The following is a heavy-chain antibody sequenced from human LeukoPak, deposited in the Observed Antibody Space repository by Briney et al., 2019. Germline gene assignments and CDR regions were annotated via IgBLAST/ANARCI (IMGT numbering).Heavy chain of an antibody. V-gene: IGHV5-51*01. Sequence: GESLKISCKGSGYSFTSYWIGWVRQMLGKGLEWMGIIYPGDSDTRYSPSFQGQVTISADKSISTAYLQWSSLKDSDTAMYYCARQFRDDILTGYSSYFDHWGQGTLVTVSS. CDR2: IYPGDSDT. CDR3: ARQFRDDILTGYSSYFDH. J-gene: IGHJ4*02. CDR1: GYSFTSYW. D-gene: IGHD3-9*01.